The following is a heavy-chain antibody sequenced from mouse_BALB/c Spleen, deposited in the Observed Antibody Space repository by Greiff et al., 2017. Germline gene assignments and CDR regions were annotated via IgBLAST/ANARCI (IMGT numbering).Heavy chain of an antibody. V-gene: IGHV1-14*01. CDR1: GYTFTSYV. CDR2: INPYNDGA. D-gene: IGHD1-1*01. J-gene: IGHJ2*01. Sequence: VQLQQSGPELVKPGASVKMSCKASGYTFTSYVMHWVKQKPGQGLEWIGYINPYNDGAKYNEKFKGKATLTSDKSSSTAYMELSSLTSEDSAVYYCARWGIYYYGSSYDDWGQGTTLTVSS. CDR3: ARWGIYYYGSSYDD.